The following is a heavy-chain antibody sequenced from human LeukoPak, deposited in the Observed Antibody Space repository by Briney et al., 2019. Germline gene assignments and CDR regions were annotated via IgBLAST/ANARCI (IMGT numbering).Heavy chain of an antibody. V-gene: IGHV4-59*01. CDR2: IYYSGST. CDR1: GGSISSYY. Sequence: SETLSLTCTVSGGSISSYYWSWIRQPPGKGLEWIGYIYYSGSTNYNPSLKSRVTISVDTSKNQFSLKLSSVTAADTAVYYCARGLGSGYSLHLFDYWGQGTLVTVSS. D-gene: IGHD3-22*01. CDR3: ARGLGSGYSLHLFDY. J-gene: IGHJ4*02.